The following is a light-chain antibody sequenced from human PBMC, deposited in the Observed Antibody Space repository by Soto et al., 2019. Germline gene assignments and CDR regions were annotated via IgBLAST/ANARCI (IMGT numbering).Light chain of an antibody. J-gene: IGKJ1*01. CDR2: GAS. CDR3: QQYNNCPWT. Sequence: EIVMTQSPATLSVSPGERATLSCRASQSVSSNLAWYQQKPGQAPRLLIYGASTRATDIPARFSGSGSGTEFTLPISSLQSEDFAVYYCQQYNNCPWTFGQGTKVEIK. CDR1: QSVSSN. V-gene: IGKV3-15*01.